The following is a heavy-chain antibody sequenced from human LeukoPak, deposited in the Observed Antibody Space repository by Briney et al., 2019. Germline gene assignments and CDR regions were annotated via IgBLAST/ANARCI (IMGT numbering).Heavy chain of an antibody. Sequence: GGSLRLSCAVSGITLSNYGMTWVRQAPGKGLEWVAGISDTGGRTNYADSVKGRFTISRDNPKNTLYLQMNSLRAEDTTVYFCAKRGVVIRVILVGFHKEAYYFDSWGQGALVTVSS. CDR2: ISDTGGRT. CDR3: AKRGVVIRVILVGFHKEAYYFDS. D-gene: IGHD3-22*01. J-gene: IGHJ4*02. CDR1: GITLSNYG. V-gene: IGHV3-23*01.